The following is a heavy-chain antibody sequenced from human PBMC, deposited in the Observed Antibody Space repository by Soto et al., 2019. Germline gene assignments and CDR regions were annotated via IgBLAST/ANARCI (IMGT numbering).Heavy chain of an antibody. CDR2: IIPIFGTA. Sequence: QVQLVQSGAEVKKPGSSVKVSCKASGGTFSSYAISWVRQAPGQGLEWMGGIIPIFGTANYAQKFQGRVTITADEPTSTASMELSSLRSEDTAVYYCASHGITGTWVYYYGMDVWGQGTTVTVSS. CDR1: GGTFSSYA. J-gene: IGHJ6*02. V-gene: IGHV1-69*12. D-gene: IGHD1-7*01. CDR3: ASHGITGTWVYYYGMDV.